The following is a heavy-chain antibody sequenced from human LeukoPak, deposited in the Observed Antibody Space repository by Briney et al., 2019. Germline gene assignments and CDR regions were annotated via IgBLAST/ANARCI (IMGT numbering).Heavy chain of an antibody. V-gene: IGHV3-74*01. CDR1: GFRFSTYW. D-gene: IGHD1-26*01. CDR2: ISPDGTSK. Sequence: PGGSLRLSCAASGFRFSTYWMSWVRQAPGKGLVWVSRISPDGTSKSYADSVKGRFTISRDNAKNTLSLQMNSLRAEDTGLYYCARADGSHYGLKDYWGQGTLVTVSS. J-gene: IGHJ4*02. CDR3: ARADGSHYGLKDY.